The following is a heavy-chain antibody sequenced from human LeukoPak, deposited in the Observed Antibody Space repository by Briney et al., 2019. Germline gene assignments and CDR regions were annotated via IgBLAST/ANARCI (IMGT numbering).Heavy chain of an antibody. CDR2: ITASGDST. CDR1: GFTFSSYA. Sequence: GSLRLSCAASGFTFSSYAMAWVRQAPGKGLEWVSAITASGDSTYDPDSVKGRFTISRDNSMDTLYLQMDRLRADDTAVYCCAARPVRGLGPLDFWGQGTLVTVSS. CDR3: AARPVRGLGPLDF. V-gene: IGHV3-23*01. J-gene: IGHJ4*02.